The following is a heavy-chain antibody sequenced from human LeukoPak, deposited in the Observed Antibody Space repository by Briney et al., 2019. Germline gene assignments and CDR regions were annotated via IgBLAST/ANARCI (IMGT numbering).Heavy chain of an antibody. Sequence: GGSLRLSCAASGFTFSSYAMNWVRQDPGKGLEWVSRISDSGAATYYADSVKGRFTISRDSSKNTLYLHMNSLRADDTAVYYCAKVDIPMGRLNSWGQGTLVSVSS. CDR1: GFTFSSYA. CDR3: AKVDIPMGRLNS. D-gene: IGHD5-18*01. V-gene: IGHV3-23*01. CDR2: ISDSGAAT. J-gene: IGHJ4*02.